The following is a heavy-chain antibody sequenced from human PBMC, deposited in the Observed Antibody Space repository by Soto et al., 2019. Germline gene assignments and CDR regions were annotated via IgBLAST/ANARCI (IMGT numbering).Heavy chain of an antibody. V-gene: IGHV4-31*03. CDR3: ARAITMVRGVIKSFDY. J-gene: IGHJ4*02. CDR1: GGSISSGGYY. CDR2: IYYSGST. Sequence: PSETLSLTCTVSGGSISSGGYYWSWIRQHPGKGLEWIGYIYYSGSTYYNPSLKSRVTISVDTSKNQFSLKLSSVTAADTAVYYCARAITMVRGVIKSFDYWGQGTLVTVSS. D-gene: IGHD3-10*01.